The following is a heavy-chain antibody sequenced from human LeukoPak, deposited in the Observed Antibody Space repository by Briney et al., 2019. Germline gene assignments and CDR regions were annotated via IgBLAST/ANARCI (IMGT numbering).Heavy chain of an antibody. J-gene: IGHJ4*02. V-gene: IGHV4-34*01. CDR2: VNHSGST. CDR3: ARRRPPFITVELRNYFDY. D-gene: IGHD1-7*01. Sequence: SETLSLTCAVYGGSFSGYYWSWIRQPPGKGLEWIGEVNHSGSTNYNPSLKSRVTISVDTSKNQFSLKLSSVAAADTAVYYCARRRPPFITVELRNYFDYWGQGTLVTVSS. CDR1: GGSFSGYY.